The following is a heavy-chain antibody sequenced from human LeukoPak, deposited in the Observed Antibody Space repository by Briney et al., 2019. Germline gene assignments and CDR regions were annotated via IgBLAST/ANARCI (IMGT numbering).Heavy chain of an antibody. D-gene: IGHD6-13*01. CDR3: TTLSVEAVGG. CDR1: GFTFSSAW. Sequence: GGSLRLSCAASGFTFSSAWMSWVRQAPGKGLEWVARIKSNTDGGTTDYVAPVKGRFSISRDDSTNTLYLQMNSLKIEDTAVYYCTTLSVEAVGGGGQGTLVTVSS. CDR2: IKSNTDGGTT. V-gene: IGHV3-15*01. J-gene: IGHJ4*02.